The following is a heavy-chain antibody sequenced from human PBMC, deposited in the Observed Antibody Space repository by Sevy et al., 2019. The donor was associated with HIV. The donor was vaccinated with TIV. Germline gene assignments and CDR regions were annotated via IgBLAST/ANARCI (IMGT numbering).Heavy chain of an antibody. CDR3: ASNLGATITRDY. CDR2: IYHSGST. D-gene: IGHD5-12*01. CDR1: GYSISSGYY. Sequence: SETLSLTCTVSGYSISSGYYWGWIRQPPGKGLEWIGSIYHSGSTYYNPSLKSRVTISVDTSKNQFSLKLSSVTAADTAVYYCASNLGATITRDYWGQGTLVIVSS. J-gene: IGHJ4*02. V-gene: IGHV4-38-2*02.